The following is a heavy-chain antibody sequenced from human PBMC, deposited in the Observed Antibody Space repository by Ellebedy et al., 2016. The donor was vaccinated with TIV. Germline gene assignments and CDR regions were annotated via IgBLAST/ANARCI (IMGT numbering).Heavy chain of an antibody. V-gene: IGHV4-39*01. J-gene: IGHJ4*02. D-gene: IGHD2-15*01. CDR1: GGSISSSSYY. CDR2: IYYSGST. CDR3: ADRSGGY. Sequence: SETLSLTXTVSGGSISSSSYYWGWIRQPPGKGLEWIGSIYYSGSTYYNPSLKSRVTISVDTSKNQFSLKLSSVTAADTAVYYCADRSGGYWGQGTLVTVSS.